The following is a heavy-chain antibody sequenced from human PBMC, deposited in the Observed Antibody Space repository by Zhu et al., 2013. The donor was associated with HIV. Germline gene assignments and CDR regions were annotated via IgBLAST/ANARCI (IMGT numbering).Heavy chain of an antibody. CDR3: ARDLAGVSGLTTPKLWFDP. CDR2: ISAYNGNT. J-gene: IGHJ5*02. CDR1: GYTFTSYG. V-gene: IGHV1-18*01. D-gene: IGHD4-4*01. Sequence: QVQLVQSGAEVKKPGASVKVSCKASGYTFTSYGISWVRQAPGQGLEWMGWISAYNGNTNYAQKLQGRVTMTTDTSTSTAYMELRSLRSDDTAVYYCARDLAGVSGLTTPKLWFDPWGQGTLVTVSS.